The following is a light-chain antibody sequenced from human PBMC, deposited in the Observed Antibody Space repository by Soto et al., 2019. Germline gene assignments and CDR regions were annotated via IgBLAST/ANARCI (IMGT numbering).Light chain of an antibody. V-gene: IGKV3-15*01. Sequence: EIVLTQSPATLSLSPGERATLSCRASQSISRNLAWYQQKPGQAPRLLIYGASTRATGIPARFSGSGSGTEFTLTIGSLQSEDFAVYYCQQYDNWPRTFGQGTKVEI. J-gene: IGKJ1*01. CDR1: QSISRN. CDR2: GAS. CDR3: QQYDNWPRT.